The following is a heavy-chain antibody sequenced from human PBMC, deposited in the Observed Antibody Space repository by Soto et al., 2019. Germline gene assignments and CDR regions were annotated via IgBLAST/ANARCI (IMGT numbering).Heavy chain of an antibody. CDR3: ARGPRAPPPHDYGMDV. CDR2: ISGGGGTT. J-gene: IGHJ6*02. Sequence: EVQLLESGGGLVQPGGSLRLSCAASGFTFGSHVMNWVRQAPGKGLEWVAAISGGGGTTFYGDSVEGRFTMSRDNSKNTLFLQMNSLRAEDTAVYYCARGPRAPPPHDYGMDVWGQGTTVTVSS. V-gene: IGHV3-23*01. CDR1: GFTFGSHV.